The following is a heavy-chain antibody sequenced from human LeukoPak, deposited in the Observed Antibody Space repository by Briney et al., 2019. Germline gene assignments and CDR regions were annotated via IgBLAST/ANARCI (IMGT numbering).Heavy chain of an antibody. J-gene: IGHJ5*02. CDR2: IIPIFGTA. CDR1: GGAFSSCA. CDR3: ARDHGLQLENWFDP. V-gene: IGHV1-69*13. D-gene: IGHD6-13*01. Sequence: ASVKVSCKASGGAFSSCAINWVRQAPGQGLEWMGRIIPIFGTAKYAQKFQGRVTITADESTSTAYMELTSLRSEDTAMYYCARDHGLQLENWFDPWGQGTLVTVSS.